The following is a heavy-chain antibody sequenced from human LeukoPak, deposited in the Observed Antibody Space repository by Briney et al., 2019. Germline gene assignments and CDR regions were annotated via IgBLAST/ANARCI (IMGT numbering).Heavy chain of an antibody. Sequence: GASVKVSCKASGYTFTTYYIHWVRQAPGQGLEWMGFINPSGGSTSYAQEFQGRVTMTRDTSTSAVYMELSSLRSEDTAMYYCARNVGSGFDYWGQGTLVTVSS. D-gene: IGHD1-1*01. CDR3: ARNVGSGFDY. CDR1: GYTFTTYY. V-gene: IGHV1-46*01. CDR2: INPSGGST. J-gene: IGHJ4*02.